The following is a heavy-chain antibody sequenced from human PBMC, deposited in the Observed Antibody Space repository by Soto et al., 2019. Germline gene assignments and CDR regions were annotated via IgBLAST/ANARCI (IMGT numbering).Heavy chain of an antibody. V-gene: IGHV4-30-4*01. CDR1: GGSISSGDYY. J-gene: IGHJ6*02. CDR2: IYYSGST. Sequence: PSETLSLTCTVSGGSISSGDYYWSWIRQPPGKGLEWIGYIYYSGSTYYNPSLKSRVTISVDTSKNQFSLKLSSVTAADTAVYYCARDEAYYYDSSGYYYGMDVWGQGTTVTVSS. D-gene: IGHD3-22*01. CDR3: ARDEAYYYDSSGYYYGMDV.